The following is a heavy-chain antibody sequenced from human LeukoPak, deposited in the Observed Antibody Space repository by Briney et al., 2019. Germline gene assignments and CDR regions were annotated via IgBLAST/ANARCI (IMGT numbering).Heavy chain of an antibody. CDR1: GFTSGNAW. Sequence: KPGGSLRLSCAASGFTSGNAWMSWVRQAPGKGLECISYRSSSSYTNYADSVKGRFTISRDNAKNSLYLQMNSLRAEDTAVYYCARGDYDSSGYYEVWGQGTLVTVSS. CDR3: ARGDYDSSGYYEV. V-gene: IGHV3-11*05. CDR2: RSSSSYT. D-gene: IGHD3-22*01. J-gene: IGHJ4*02.